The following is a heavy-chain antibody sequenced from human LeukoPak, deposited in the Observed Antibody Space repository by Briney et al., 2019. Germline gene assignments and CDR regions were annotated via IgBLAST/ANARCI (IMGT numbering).Heavy chain of an antibody. CDR1: GFTFSSYS. J-gene: IGHJ4*02. CDR3: ARDLSYYDSADFDY. V-gene: IGHV3-48*01. Sequence: GGSLRLSCAASGFTFSSYSMNWVRQAPGKGLEWASYISSSSSTIYYADSVKGRFTISRDNAKNSLYLQMNSLRAEDTAVYYCARDLSYYDSADFDYWGQGTLVTVSS. D-gene: IGHD3-22*01. CDR2: ISSSSSTI.